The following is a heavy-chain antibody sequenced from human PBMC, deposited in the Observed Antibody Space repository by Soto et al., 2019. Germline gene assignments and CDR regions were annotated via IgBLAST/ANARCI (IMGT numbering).Heavy chain of an antibody. CDR1: GYSFISHW. V-gene: IGHV5-51*01. CDR3: ARIIGYCRNNDCSWTFDI. J-gene: IGHJ3*02. Sequence: PGESLKISCKTSGYSFISHWVAWVRQLPGKGLEWMGTFYPGDSTSTYSPSFQGQVTISVDKSISTAYLQLSSLKASDTAMYYCARIIGYCRNNDCSWTFDIWGQGTMVTV. CDR2: FYPGDSTS. D-gene: IGHD2-15*01.